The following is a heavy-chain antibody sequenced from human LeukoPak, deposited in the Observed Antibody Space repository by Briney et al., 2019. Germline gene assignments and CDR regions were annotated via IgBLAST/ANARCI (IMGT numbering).Heavy chain of an antibody. V-gene: IGHV3-7*01. Sequence: PGGPLRLSCAAAGFRFSNYLMTWVRQAPEKGLEWLARIKTDGSETYYVDSVKGRFTISRDNAKSSLYLQMNSLRVEDTAVYHCVRFGPDHDMGLWGQGTTVTVS. CDR1: GFRFSNYL. D-gene: IGHD3-16*01. J-gene: IGHJ6*02. CDR2: IKTDGSET. CDR3: VRFGPDHDMGL.